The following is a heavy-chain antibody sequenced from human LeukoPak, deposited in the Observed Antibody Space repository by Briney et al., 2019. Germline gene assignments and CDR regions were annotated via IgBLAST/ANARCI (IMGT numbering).Heavy chain of an antibody. J-gene: IGHJ6*03. D-gene: IGHD3-22*01. V-gene: IGHV1-69*01. CDR3: ARGPDYYDSSGYDYYYMDV. CDR2: IIPIFGTA. CDR1: GGTFSNYA. Sequence: SSVKVSCKASGGTFSNYAISWVRQVPGQGLEWMGGIIPIFGTANSAQKFQGRVTIAADESTSTAYMELSSLRSEDTAVYYCARGPDYYDSSGYDYYYMDVWGKGTTVTVSS.